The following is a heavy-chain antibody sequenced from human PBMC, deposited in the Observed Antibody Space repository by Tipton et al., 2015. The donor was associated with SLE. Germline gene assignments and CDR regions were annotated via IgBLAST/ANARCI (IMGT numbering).Heavy chain of an antibody. J-gene: IGHJ3*02. V-gene: IGHV3-7*03. D-gene: IGHD3-22*01. Sequence: GSLRLSCAASGFTFHTNWLSWVRQAPGKGLEWVANINQDGSEKYYVDSVKGRFTISRDNTKNSLYLQMSSLRAEDTAVYYCARRGNTMKVDHDTFDIWGQGTKVTVSS. CDR1: GFTFHTNW. CDR2: INQDGSEK. CDR3: ARRGNTMKVDHDTFDI.